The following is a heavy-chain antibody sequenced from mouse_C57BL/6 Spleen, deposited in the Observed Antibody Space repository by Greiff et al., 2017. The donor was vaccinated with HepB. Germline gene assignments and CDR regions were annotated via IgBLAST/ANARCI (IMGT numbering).Heavy chain of an antibody. Sequence: QVQLQQSGAELVRPGASVKLSCKASGYTFTDYYINWVKQRPGQGLEWIARIYPGSGNTYYNEKFKGKATLTAEKSSSTAYMQLSSLTSEESAVYFCARGSHYYGSSYAMDYWGQGTSVTVSS. CDR3: ARGSHYYGSSYAMDY. CDR1: GYTFTDYY. V-gene: IGHV1-76*01. CDR2: IYPGSGNT. D-gene: IGHD1-1*01. J-gene: IGHJ4*01.